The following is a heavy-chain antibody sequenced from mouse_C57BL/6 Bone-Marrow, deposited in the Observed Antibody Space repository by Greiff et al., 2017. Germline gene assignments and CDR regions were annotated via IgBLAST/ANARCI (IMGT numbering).Heavy chain of an antibody. J-gene: IGHJ3*01. CDR1: GYAFSSSW. CDR2: IYPGAGDT. V-gene: IGHV1-82*01. CDR3: ARGGVWFAY. Sequence: QVQLQQSGPELVKPGASVKISCKASGYAFSSSWMNWVKQRPGKGLEWIGRIYPGAGDTNYNGKFKGKATLTADKASSTAYMQLSSLTSEDSAVYFCARGGVWFAYWGQGTLVTVSA.